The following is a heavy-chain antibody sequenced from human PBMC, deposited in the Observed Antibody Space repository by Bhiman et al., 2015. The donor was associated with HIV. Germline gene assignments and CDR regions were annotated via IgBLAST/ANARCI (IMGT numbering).Heavy chain of an antibody. CDR1: GFTFSSYS. D-gene: IGHD5-12*01. V-gene: IGHV3-21*01. CDR3: ARGVATIVKRGWFDP. CDR2: ITSSSSYV. Sequence: EVQLVESGGGLVKPGGSLRLSCAASGFTFSSYSMNWVRQAPGKGLEWVSSITSSSSYVYYADSVKGRFTISRDNAKNSLYLQMNSLRAEDTAVYYCARGVATIVKRGWFDPWGQGTLVTVSS. J-gene: IGHJ5*02.